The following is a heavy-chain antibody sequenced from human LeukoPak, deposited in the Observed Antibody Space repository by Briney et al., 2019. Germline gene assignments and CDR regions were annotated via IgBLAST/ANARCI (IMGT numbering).Heavy chain of an antibody. Sequence: GGSLRLSCAASGFTFSRYSMNWVRRAPGKGLQWVSSISSGSSYVYYSDSVKGRFTISRDNAKNSLHLQMNSLRVEDTAVYYCARESDFYDEIGNAFDLWGQGTMVTVSS. D-gene: IGHD2/OR15-2a*01. J-gene: IGHJ3*01. CDR1: GFTFSRYS. V-gene: IGHV3-21*01. CDR3: ARESDFYDEIGNAFDL. CDR2: ISSGSSYV.